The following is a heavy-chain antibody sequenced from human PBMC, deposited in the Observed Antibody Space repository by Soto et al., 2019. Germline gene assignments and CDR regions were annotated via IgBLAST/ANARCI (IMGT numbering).Heavy chain of an antibody. V-gene: IGHV1-69*01. CDR2: IIPIFGTA. Sequence: QVQLVPSGAEVKKPGSSVKVSCTASGGTFSSYAISWVRQAPGQGLEWMGGIIPIFGTANYAQKFQGRVTITADESTSTAYMELSSLRSEDTAVYYWARVIVGATTWYFDLWGRGTLVTVSS. D-gene: IGHD1-26*01. J-gene: IGHJ2*01. CDR1: GGTFSSYA. CDR3: ARVIVGATTWYFDL.